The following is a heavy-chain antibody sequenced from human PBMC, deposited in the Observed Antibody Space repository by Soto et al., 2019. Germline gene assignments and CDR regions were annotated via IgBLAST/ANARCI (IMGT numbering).Heavy chain of an antibody. Sequence: PGGSLRLACAASGFTFSHYAMHWVRQAPGKGLEWVAVISYDGSNKYYADSVKGRFTISRDNSKNTLYLQMNSLRAEDTAVYYCARDLRYYDSSGTRGAFDIWGQGTMVTVSS. V-gene: IGHV3-30-3*01. CDR2: ISYDGSNK. D-gene: IGHD3-22*01. CDR3: ARDLRYYDSSGTRGAFDI. CDR1: GFTFSHYA. J-gene: IGHJ3*02.